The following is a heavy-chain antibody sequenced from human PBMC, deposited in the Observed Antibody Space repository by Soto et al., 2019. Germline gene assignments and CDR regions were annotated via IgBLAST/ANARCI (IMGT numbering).Heavy chain of an antibody. J-gene: IGHJ4*02. CDR1: GFTFSNYA. CDR2: VSGGSGST. V-gene: IGHV3-23*01. Sequence: GGSLRLSCEASGFTFSNYAMNWVRQAPGKGLEWVSTVSGGSGSTYYADSVNGRFTISRDYSKNTLYLQMNSLRAEDTAVYYCAKSITATIYYFDSWGQGTLVTVSS. CDR3: AKSITATIYYFDS. D-gene: IGHD1-20*01.